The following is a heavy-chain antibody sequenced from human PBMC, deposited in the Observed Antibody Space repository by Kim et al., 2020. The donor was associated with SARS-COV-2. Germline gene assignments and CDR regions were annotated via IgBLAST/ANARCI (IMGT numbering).Heavy chain of an antibody. Sequence: GGSLRLSCAASGFTFSSYAMSWVRQAPGKGLEWVSAIGGSGGSTYYADSVKGRFTISRDNSKNTLYLQMNSLRAEDTAVYYCAKDRGLLWFGELANYFDYWGQGTLVTVSS. J-gene: IGHJ4*02. CDR3: AKDRGLLWFGELANYFDY. CDR2: IGGSGGST. D-gene: IGHD3-10*01. CDR1: GFTFSSYA. V-gene: IGHV3-23*01.